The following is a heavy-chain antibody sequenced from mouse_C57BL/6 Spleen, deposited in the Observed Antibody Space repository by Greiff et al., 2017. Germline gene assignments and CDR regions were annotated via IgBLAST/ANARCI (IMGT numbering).Heavy chain of an antibody. J-gene: IGHJ2*01. CDR2: IYPGDGDT. CDR1: GYAFSSYW. Sequence: VKLQESGAELVKPGASVKISCKASGYAFSSYWMNWVKQRPGKGLEWIGQIYPGDGDTNYNGKFKGKATLTADKSSSTAYMQLSSLTSEDSAVYVCARGVMITTFDYWGQGTTLTVSS. CDR3: ARGVMITTFDY. D-gene: IGHD2-4*01. V-gene: IGHV1-80*01.